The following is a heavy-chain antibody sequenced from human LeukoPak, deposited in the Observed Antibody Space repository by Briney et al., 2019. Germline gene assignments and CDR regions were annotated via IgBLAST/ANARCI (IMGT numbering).Heavy chain of an antibody. V-gene: IGHV3-30*04. J-gene: IGHJ4*02. Sequence: PGRSLRLSCAASGFTFSSYAMHWVPQAPGKGLEWVAVISYDGSNKYYADSVKGRFTISRDNSKNTLYLQMNSLRAEDTAAYYCAREARVAPYFDYWGRGTLVTVSS. D-gene: IGHD4-23*01. CDR3: AREARVAPYFDY. CDR2: ISYDGSNK. CDR1: GFTFSSYA.